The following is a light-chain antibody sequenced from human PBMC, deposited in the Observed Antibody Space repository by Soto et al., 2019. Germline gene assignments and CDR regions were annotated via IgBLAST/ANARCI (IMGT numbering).Light chain of an antibody. V-gene: IGKV3-20*01. CDR2: GAS. J-gene: IGKJ5*01. CDR3: QQYGSSPIT. CDR1: QSVSNR. Sequence: EIVLTQSPGTLSLSPGERATLSCRASQSVSNRLAWYQQKPGQAPRLLIYGASSRATGIPDRFSGSGSGSDFSLTINRLQPEDSAVYYCQQYGSSPITFGQGTRLEIK.